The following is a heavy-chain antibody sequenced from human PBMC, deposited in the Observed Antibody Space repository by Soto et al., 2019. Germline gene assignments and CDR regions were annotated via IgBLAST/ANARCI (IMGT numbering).Heavy chain of an antibody. CDR3: ARGHNCNYQNWFDP. V-gene: IGHV4-31*03. Sequence: SETLSLTCTVSGGSISSGGYYWSWIRQHPGKGLEWIGYIYYSGSTYYNLSLKSRVTISLVTSKNQFSLKLSSVTSADTAVYYCARGHNCNYQNWFDPWGPATLFTVSS. CDR1: GGSISSGGYY. J-gene: IGHJ5*02. D-gene: IGHD1-7*01. CDR2: IYYSGST.